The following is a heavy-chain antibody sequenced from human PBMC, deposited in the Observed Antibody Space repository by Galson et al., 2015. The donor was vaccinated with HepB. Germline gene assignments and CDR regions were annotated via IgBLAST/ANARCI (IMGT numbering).Heavy chain of an antibody. D-gene: IGHD3-10*01. CDR1: GGSISSYS. V-gene: IGHV4-59*08. CDR2: IYYSGST. Sequence: TCPVSGGSISSYSWSWIRQPPGKGLEWIGYIYYSGSTNYNPSLKSRVTISVDTSKNQFSLKLSSVTAADTAVYYCARHRGSGGYYGMDVWGQGTTVTVSS. J-gene: IGHJ6*02. CDR3: ARHRGSGGYYGMDV.